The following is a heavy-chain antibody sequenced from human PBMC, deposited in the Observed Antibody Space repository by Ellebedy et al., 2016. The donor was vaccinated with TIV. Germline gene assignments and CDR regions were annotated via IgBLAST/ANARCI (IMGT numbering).Heavy chain of an antibody. CDR1: GYIFTTYA. V-gene: IGHV1-3*01. D-gene: IGHD5-18*01. CDR3: ARGYSYEFDY. J-gene: IGHJ4*02. Sequence: AASVKVSCKTSGYIFTTYAMHWVRQAPGQSLEWMGWINLGIGDTKYSQNFQGRLTITSDASASTVYMELSSLRSGDTAVYFCARGYSYEFDYWGQGTLVTVYS. CDR2: INLGIGDT.